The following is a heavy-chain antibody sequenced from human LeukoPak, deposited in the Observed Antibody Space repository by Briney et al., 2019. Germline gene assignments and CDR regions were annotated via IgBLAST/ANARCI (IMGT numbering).Heavy chain of an antibody. Sequence: GGSLRLSCAASGFTFSNYAMNWVRQAPGKGLEWVSYISSSSSTIYYADSMKGRFTISRDNAKNSLYLQMNSLRDEEMTVYYCKGRSWCYYYQMAVWGQGTTVTVS. D-gene: IGHD6-13*01. J-gene: IGHJ6*02. CDR1: GFTFSNYA. CDR2: ISSSSSTI. CDR3: KGRSWCYYYQMAV. V-gene: IGHV3-48*02.